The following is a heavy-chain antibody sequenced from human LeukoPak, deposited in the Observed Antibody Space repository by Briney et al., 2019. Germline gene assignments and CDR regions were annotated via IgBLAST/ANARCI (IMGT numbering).Heavy chain of an antibody. V-gene: IGHV4-34*01. CDR1: GGSFSSYF. Sequence: SETLSLTCAVYGGSFSSYFWTWIRQPPGKGLEWIGQITHSGSTNYNPSLKNRVTISVDTSRNQFSLKLSSVTAADTAVYFCSRRTLKIDENDAFDIWGQGTMVTVSS. D-gene: IGHD2/OR15-2a*01. CDR2: ITHSGST. J-gene: IGHJ3*02. CDR3: SRRTLKIDENDAFDI.